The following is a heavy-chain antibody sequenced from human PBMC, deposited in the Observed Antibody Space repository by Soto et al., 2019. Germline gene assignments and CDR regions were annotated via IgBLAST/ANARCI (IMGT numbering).Heavy chain of an antibody. CDR2: TRNKANSYTT. D-gene: IGHD3-10*01. V-gene: IGHV3-72*01. J-gene: IGHJ4*02. CDR3: VSVSGGYYYDY. Sequence: PGGSLRLSCAASGFTFSDHYMDWVRQAPGKGLEWVGRTRNKANSYTTEYAASVKGRFTISRDDSKNSLYLQMNSLKTEDTALYYCVSVSGGYYYDYWGQGTLVTVSS. CDR1: GFTFSDHY.